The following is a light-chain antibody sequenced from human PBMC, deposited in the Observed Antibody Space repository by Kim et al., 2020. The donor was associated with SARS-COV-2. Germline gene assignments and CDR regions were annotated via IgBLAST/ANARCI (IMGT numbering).Light chain of an antibody. V-gene: IGKV1-33*01. CDR1: QDISNR. J-gene: IGKJ2*01. Sequence: SASAGDRITNPCQASQDISNRLNWYQQKPGKAPKILVYDAANLQSGVPSRFSGSGSGTDFTFTISNPQSEDIATYFCMQYDDLPYTFGRGTKLEI. CDR2: DAA. CDR3: MQYDDLPYT.